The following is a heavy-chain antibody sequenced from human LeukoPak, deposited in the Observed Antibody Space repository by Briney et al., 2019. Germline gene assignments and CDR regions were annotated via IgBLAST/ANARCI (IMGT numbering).Heavy chain of an antibody. J-gene: IGHJ4*02. CDR3: ARGTVY. D-gene: IGHD4-17*01. V-gene: IGHV3-48*03. CDR1: GFTFSSYE. CDR2: ISSSGSTT. Sequence: GGSLRLSCAASGFTFSSYEMNWVRQAPGKGLEWVSYISSSGSTTYYADSVKGRFTISRDNSKNTLYLQMNSLRAEDTAVYYCARGTVYWGQGTLVTVSS.